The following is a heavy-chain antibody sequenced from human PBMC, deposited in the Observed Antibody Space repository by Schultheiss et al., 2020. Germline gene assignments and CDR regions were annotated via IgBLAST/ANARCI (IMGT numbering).Heavy chain of an antibody. Sequence: GESLKISCAASGFTFSSYGMHWVRQAPGKGLEWVAVISYDGSNKYYADSVKGRFTISRDNSKNTLYLQMNSLRAEDTAVYYCARGDDYGDLGYPWGQGTLVTVSS. V-gene: IGHV3-30*12. CDR2: ISYDGSNK. CDR3: ARGDDYGDLGYP. J-gene: IGHJ5*02. CDR1: GFTFSSYG. D-gene: IGHD4-17*01.